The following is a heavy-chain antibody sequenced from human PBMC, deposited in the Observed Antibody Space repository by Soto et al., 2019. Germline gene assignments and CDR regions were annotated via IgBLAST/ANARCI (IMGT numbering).Heavy chain of an antibody. CDR1: GYSFTSYW. CDR2: IYPGDSDT. V-gene: IGHV5-51*01. J-gene: IGHJ5*02. Sequence: PGESLKISCKGSGYSFTSYWISWVRQMPGKGLEWMGIIYPGDSDTRYSPSFQGQVTISADKSISTAYLQWSSLKASDTAMYYCARSGRVRYQLLPGKNWFDPWGQGTLVTVSS. D-gene: IGHD2-2*01. CDR3: ARSGRVRYQLLPGKNWFDP.